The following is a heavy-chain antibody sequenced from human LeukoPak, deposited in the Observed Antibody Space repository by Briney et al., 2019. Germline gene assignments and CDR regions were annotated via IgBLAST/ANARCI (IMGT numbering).Heavy chain of an antibody. CDR2: IYYSGST. Sequence: TTSETLSLTCTVSGGSISSYYWSWIRQPPGKGLEWIGYIYYSGSTNYNPSLKSRVTISVDTSKNQFSLKLSSVTAADTAVYYCARGRYYMDVWGKGTTVTVSS. CDR3: ARGRYYMDV. J-gene: IGHJ6*03. CDR1: GGSISSYY. V-gene: IGHV4-59*01.